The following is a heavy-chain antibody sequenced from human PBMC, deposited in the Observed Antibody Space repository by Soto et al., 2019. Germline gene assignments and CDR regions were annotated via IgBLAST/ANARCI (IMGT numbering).Heavy chain of an antibody. V-gene: IGHV5-51*01. J-gene: IGHJ4*02. CDR2: IYPGDSKT. CDR3: ARPENWDYPYYFDY. CDR1: GFSFTSYW. Sequence: GVSLKRSWKGFGFSFTSYWVAWVRKMNGKGLEWMGIIYPGDSKTTYSPSFQGQVTISADKSISTAYLQWSSLKASDTAMYYCARPENWDYPYYFDYWGQGTLVTVSS. D-gene: IGHD1-7*01.